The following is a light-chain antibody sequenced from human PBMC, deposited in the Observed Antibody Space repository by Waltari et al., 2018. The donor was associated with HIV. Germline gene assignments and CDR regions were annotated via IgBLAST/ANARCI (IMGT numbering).Light chain of an antibody. CDR1: QSVSSNF. V-gene: IGKV3-20*01. CDR2: GAS. Sequence: EYVLTQSPGTLSLSPGERATLSCRASQSVSSNFLAWYQQKVGQAPRLLIYGASTRATCIPDRFSGSGSGTDFILTISSLEPEDFAVYYCHQYGRSPTAFGQGTKVEIK. CDR3: HQYGRSPTA. J-gene: IGKJ1*01.